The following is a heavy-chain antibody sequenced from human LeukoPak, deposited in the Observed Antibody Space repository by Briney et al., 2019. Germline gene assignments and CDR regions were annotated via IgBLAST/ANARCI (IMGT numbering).Heavy chain of an antibody. CDR1: GGSISSSSHY. CDR2: IYYSGST. Sequence: SETLSLTCTVSGGSISSSSHYWGWTRQPPGKGLEWIGSIYYSGSTYYNPSLKSRVTISVDTSKNQFSLKLTSVTAAGTAVYYCARLQSYYYDYYMDVWGKGTTVTISS. J-gene: IGHJ6*03. CDR3: ARLQSYYYDYYMDV. V-gene: IGHV4-39*01.